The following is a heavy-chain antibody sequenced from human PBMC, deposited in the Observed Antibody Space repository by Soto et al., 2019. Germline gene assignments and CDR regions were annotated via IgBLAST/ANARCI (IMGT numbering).Heavy chain of an antibody. CDR3: AIRYYYDNPGHRVWFDP. D-gene: IGHD3-22*01. J-gene: IGHJ5*02. V-gene: IGHV4-34*01. CDR1: GGSFSGYY. CDR2: INHSGSA. Sequence: PSETLSLTCAVYGGSFSGYYWSWIRQPPGKGLEWIGEINHSGSANYNPSLKSRVSISVDTSKNQFSLKLSSVTAADTAVFYCAIRYYYDNPGHRVWFDPWGQGTLVSVSS.